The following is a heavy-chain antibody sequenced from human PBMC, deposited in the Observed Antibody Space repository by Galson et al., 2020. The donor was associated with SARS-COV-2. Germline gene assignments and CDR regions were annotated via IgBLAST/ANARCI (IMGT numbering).Heavy chain of an antibody. V-gene: IGHV5-51*01. CDR3: ARHGDSSSWNFDY. CDR2: IYPSDSDA. J-gene: IGHJ4*02. CDR1: GYSFTRNW. D-gene: IGHD6-13*01. Sequence: GESLKISCKGSGYSFTRNWIGWVRQMPGKGLEWMGIIYPSDSDARYSPSFQGQVTMSVDKSISTTYLQWSSLKASDSAMYYCARHGDSSSWNFDYWGQGTLVTVSS.